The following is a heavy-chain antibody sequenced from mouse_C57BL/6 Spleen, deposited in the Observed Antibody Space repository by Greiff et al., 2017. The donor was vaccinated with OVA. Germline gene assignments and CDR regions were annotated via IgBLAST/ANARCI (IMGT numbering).Heavy chain of an antibody. V-gene: IGHV14-1*01. J-gene: IGHJ2*01. CDR2: IDPEDGDT. Sequence: VQLQQSGAELVRPGASVKLSCTASGFNIKDYYMHWVKQRPEQGLEWIGRIDPEDGDTEYAPKFQGKATMTADTSSNTAYLQLSSLTSEDTAVYYCTTPYYYGSSRLDYWGQGTTLTVSS. CDR3: TTPYYYGSSRLDY. D-gene: IGHD1-1*01. CDR1: GFNIKDYY.